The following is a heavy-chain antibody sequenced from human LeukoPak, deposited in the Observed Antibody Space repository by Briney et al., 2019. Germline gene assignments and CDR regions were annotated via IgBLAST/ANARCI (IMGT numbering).Heavy chain of an antibody. CDR3: AKDGGLQWLVGLSS. CDR1: GFTFSDFS. CDR2: ISGGGGRT. D-gene: IGHD6-19*01. V-gene: IGHV3-23*01. Sequence: GGSLRLSCAASGFTFSDFSMSWVRQAPGKGLEWVSAISGGGGRTDYADSVKGRFTISRDNSKNTLILQMNSLRADDTAIYYCAKDGGLQWLVGLSSWGQGILVTVSS. J-gene: IGHJ5*02.